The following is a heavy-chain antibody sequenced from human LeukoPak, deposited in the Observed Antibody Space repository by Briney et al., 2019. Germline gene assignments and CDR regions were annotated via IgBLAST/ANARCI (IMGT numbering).Heavy chain of an antibody. CDR1: GFTFSSYG. D-gene: IGHD2-2*02. CDR3: ARGTGVPAAITGYYYYMDV. J-gene: IGHJ6*03. Sequence: GGSLRLSCAASGFTFSSYGMHWVRQAPGKGLEWVAVISYDGSNKYYADSVKGRFTISRDNSKNTLYLQMNSLRAEDTAVYYCARGTGVPAAITGYYYYMDVWGKGTTVTISS. CDR2: ISYDGSNK. V-gene: IGHV3-30*03.